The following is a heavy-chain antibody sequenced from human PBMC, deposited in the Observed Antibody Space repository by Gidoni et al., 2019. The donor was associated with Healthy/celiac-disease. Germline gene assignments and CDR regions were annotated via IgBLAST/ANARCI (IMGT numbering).Heavy chain of an antibody. V-gene: IGHV3-49*04. J-gene: IGHJ3*02. CDR2: IRSKAYGGAT. CDR1: GFTFGDYA. CDR3: TRAGYCSSTSCQDPFDAFDI. Sequence: EVHLVESGGGLVQPGRSLRLSCPASGFTFGDYAMSWVCQAPGKGLEWVGFIRSKAYGGATEYAASGKGRFTISRDDSKSIADLQMNSLKTEDTAVYYCTRAGYCSSTSCQDPFDAFDIWGQGTMVTVSS. D-gene: IGHD2-2*01.